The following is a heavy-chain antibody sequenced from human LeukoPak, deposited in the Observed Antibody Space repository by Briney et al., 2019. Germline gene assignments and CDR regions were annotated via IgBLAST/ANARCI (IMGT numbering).Heavy chain of an antibody. V-gene: IGHV4-59*01. J-gene: IGHJ4*02. CDR3: ARSDTHHIHSSSWHFDY. CDR2: SSYSGSS. D-gene: IGHD6-13*01. CDR1: GGSIGTNY. Sequence: SETLSLTCSVPGGSIGTNYWSWIRQVPGKGLEWIGYSSYSGSSNYNPSLKSRVTISVDTSKTQSSLYLNSVTAADTAVYYCARSDTHHIHSSSWHFDYWGQGTLVTVSS.